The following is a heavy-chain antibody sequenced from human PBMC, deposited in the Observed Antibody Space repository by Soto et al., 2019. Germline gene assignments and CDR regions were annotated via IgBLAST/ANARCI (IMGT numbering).Heavy chain of an antibody. CDR1: GYTFTGYY. D-gene: IGHD1-26*01. Sequence: ASVKVSCKASGYTFTGYYMHWVRQAPGQGLEWMGWINPNSGGTNYAQKFQGWVTMTRDTSISTAYMELSRLRSDDTAVYYCARVSDPVGNWFDPWGQGTLVTVSS. J-gene: IGHJ5*02. CDR3: ARVSDPVGNWFDP. CDR2: INPNSGGT. V-gene: IGHV1-2*04.